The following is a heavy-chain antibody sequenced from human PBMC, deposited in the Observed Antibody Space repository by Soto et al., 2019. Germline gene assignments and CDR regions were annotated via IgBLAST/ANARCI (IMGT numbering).Heavy chain of an antibody. CDR3: ARDLRRADSSGYYFTNYSYYGMDV. V-gene: IGHV4-30-4*01. CDR1: GGSISRGDYY. D-gene: IGHD3-22*01. CDR2: IYYSGST. Sequence: NPSETLSLTCTVSGGSISRGDYYWSWIRQPPGKGLEWIGYIYYSGSTYYNPSLKSRVTISVDTSKNQFSLKLSSVTAADTAVYYCARDLRRADSSGYYFTNYSYYGMDVWGQGTTVTVSS. J-gene: IGHJ6*02.